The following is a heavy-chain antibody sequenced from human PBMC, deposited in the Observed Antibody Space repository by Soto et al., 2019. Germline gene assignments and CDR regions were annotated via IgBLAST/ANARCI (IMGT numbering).Heavy chain of an antibody. Sequence: EVQLVESGGGLVQPGRSLRLSCAASGFTFDDYAMHWVRQAPGKGLEWVSGMSWNSGTIAYADSVKGRFIVSRDNAKNSLYLQMNSLRADDTAVYYCAKDIRRGFSSAWGDWGQGALVTVSS. CDR2: MSWNSGTI. CDR3: AKDIRRGFSSAWGD. CDR1: GFTFDDYA. J-gene: IGHJ4*02. V-gene: IGHV3-9*01. D-gene: IGHD6-19*01.